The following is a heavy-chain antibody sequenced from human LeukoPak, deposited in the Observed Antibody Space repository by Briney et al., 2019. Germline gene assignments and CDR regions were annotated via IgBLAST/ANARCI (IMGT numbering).Heavy chain of an antibody. J-gene: IGHJ4*02. CDR2: INHSGST. CDR1: GGSFSGYY. D-gene: IGHD3-10*01. CDR3: ARNPVLGYYYGSGSYFRPGYFDY. V-gene: IGHV4-34*01. Sequence: SETLSLTCAVYGGSFSGYYWSWIRQPPGKGLEWIGEINHSGSTNYNPSLKSRVTISVDTSKNQFSLKLSSVTAADTAVYYCARNPVLGYYYGSGSYFRPGYFDYWGQGTLVTVSS.